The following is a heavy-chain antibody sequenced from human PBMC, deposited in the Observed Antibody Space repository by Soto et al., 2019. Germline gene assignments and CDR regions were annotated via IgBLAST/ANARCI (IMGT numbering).Heavy chain of an antibody. CDR2: IIPIFGTA. CDR3: ARAGYYYDSSCYYYPPFDY. D-gene: IGHD3-22*01. V-gene: IGHV1-69*06. CDR1: GGTFSSYA. Sequence: ASVKVSCKASGGTFSSYAISWVRQAPGQGLEWMGGIIPIFGTANYAQKFQGRVTITADKSTSTAYMELSSLRSEDTAVYYCARAGYYYDSSCYYYPPFDYWGQGTLVTVSS. J-gene: IGHJ4*02.